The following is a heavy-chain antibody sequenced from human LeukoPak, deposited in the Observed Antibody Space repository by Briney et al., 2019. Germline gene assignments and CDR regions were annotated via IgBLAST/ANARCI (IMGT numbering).Heavy chain of an antibody. J-gene: IGHJ4*02. CDR2: ISSSSSYI. CDR1: GFTFSSYI. V-gene: IGHV3-21*01. Sequence: PGGSLRLSCAASGFTFSSYIMNWVRQAPGKGLEWVSSISSSSSYIYYADSVKGRFTISRDNAKKSLYLQMNSLRAEDTAVYYCARDPSDSSSWYPRFDYWGQGTLVTVSS. CDR3: ARDPSDSSSWYPRFDY. D-gene: IGHD6-13*01.